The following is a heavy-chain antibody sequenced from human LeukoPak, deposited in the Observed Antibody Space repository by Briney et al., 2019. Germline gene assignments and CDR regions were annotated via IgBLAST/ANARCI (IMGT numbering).Heavy chain of an antibody. CDR1: GGSFSGYY. J-gene: IGHJ4*02. D-gene: IGHD5-24*01. CDR3: AREFRDGYNYGRYYFDY. V-gene: IGHV4-4*07. CDR2: IYPGGST. Sequence: SETLSLTCAVYGGSFSGYYWSWIRQPAGKGLEWIGRIYPGGSTNYNPSLKSRVTMSVDASQKQLSLKLSSVTAADTAVYYCAREFRDGYNYGRYYFDYWGQGTLVTVSS.